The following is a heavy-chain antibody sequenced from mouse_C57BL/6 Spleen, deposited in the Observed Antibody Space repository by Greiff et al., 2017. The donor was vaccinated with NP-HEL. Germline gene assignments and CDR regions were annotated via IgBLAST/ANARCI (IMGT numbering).Heavy chain of an antibody. V-gene: IGHV5-16*01. CDR2: INYDGSST. Sequence: DVKLVESEGGLVQPGSSMKLSCTASGFTFSDYYMAWVRQVPEKGLEWVANINYDGSSTYYLDSLKSRFIISRDNAKNILYLQMSSLKSEDTATYYCARGRGPDEAMDYWGQGTSVTVSS. CDR1: GFTFSDYY. J-gene: IGHJ4*01. CDR3: ARGRGPDEAMDY.